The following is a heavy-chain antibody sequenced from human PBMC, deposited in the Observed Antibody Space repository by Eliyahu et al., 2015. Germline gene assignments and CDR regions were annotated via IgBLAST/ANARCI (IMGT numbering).Heavy chain of an antibody. CDR1: GFXFSSXX. D-gene: IGHD6-13*01. CDR2: ISGSGGST. Sequence: EVQLLESGGGLVQPGGSLRLSCAASGFXFSSXXXXXVRQAPGKGLEWVSAISGSGGSTYYADSVKGRFTISRDNSKNTLYLQMNSLRAEDTAVYYCAKGSRVQQLWRVGRGPGIDYWGQGTLVTVSS. CDR3: AKGSRVQQLWRVGRGPGIDY. J-gene: IGHJ4*02. V-gene: IGHV3-23*01.